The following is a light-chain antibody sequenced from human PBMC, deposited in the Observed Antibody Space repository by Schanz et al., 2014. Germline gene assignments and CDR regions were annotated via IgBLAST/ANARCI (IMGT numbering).Light chain of an antibody. CDR2: DVN. Sequence: QSALTQPASVSGSPGQSITISCTGTNSDVGGYNHVSWYQQYPGKAPKLMIYDVNNRPSGVSNRFSGSKSGNTASLTISGLQAEDEADYYCSSYAGSNNRYVFGTGTKLTVL. CDR3: SSYAGSNNRYV. V-gene: IGLV2-14*01. J-gene: IGLJ1*01. CDR1: NSDVGGYNH.